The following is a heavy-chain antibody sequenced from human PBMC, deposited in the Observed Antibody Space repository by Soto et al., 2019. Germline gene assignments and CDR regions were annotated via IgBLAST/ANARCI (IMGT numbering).Heavy chain of an antibody. V-gene: IGHV1-69*13. Sequence: ASVKVSCKASGGTFSSYAISWVRQAPGQGLEWMGGIIPIFGTANYAQKFQGRVTITADESTSTAYMELSSLRSEDTAVYYCARERIAAAGTLDYWGQGTRVTVSS. CDR2: IIPIFGTA. CDR3: ARERIAAAGTLDY. CDR1: GGTFSSYA. J-gene: IGHJ4*02. D-gene: IGHD6-13*01.